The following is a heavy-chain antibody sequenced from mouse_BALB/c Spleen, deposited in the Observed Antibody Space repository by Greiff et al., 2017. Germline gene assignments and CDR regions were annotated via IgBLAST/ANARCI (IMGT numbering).Heavy chain of an antibody. Sequence: EVQGVESGGGLVQPGGSRKLSCAASGFTFSSFGMHWVRQAPEKGLEWVAYISSGSSTIYYADTVKGRFTISRDNPKNTLFLQMTSLRSEDTALYYCAREGLRFDYWGQGTTLTVSS. CDR3: AREGLRFDY. V-gene: IGHV5-17*02. D-gene: IGHD2-2*01. CDR2: ISSGSSTI. J-gene: IGHJ2*01. CDR1: GFTFSSFG.